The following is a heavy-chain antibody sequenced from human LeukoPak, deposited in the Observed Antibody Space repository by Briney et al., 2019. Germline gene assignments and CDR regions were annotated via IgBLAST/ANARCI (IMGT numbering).Heavy chain of an antibody. CDR1: GYTFTDYY. CDR3: ARDLIVYGSGSYFDY. Sequence: ASVKVXCXASGYTFTDYYMHWVRQAPGQGLEWMGWINPYSGVTNYPQKFQGRVSMTRDTSISTAYMELSSLRSEDTALYFCARDLIVYGSGSYFDYWGQGTLVTVSS. D-gene: IGHD3-10*01. CDR2: INPYSGVT. J-gene: IGHJ4*02. V-gene: IGHV1-2*02.